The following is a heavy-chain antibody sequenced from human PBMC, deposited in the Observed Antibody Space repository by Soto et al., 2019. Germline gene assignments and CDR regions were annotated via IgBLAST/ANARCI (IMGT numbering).Heavy chain of an antibody. CDR2: ISGSGGST. CDR1: GFTFSSYA. Sequence: PGGSLRLSCAASGFTFSSYAMSWVRQAPGKGLEWVSAISGSGGSTYYADSVKGRFTISRDNSKNTLYLQMNSLRAEDTAVYYCAKDPYYDFWSGYPGGAFDIWGQGTMVTVSS. J-gene: IGHJ3*02. CDR3: AKDPYYDFWSGYPGGAFDI. D-gene: IGHD3-3*01. V-gene: IGHV3-23*01.